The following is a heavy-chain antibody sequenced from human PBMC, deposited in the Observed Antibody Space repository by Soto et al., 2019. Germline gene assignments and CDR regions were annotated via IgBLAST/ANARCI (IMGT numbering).Heavy chain of an antibody. V-gene: IGHV3-74*01. CDR2: INSDGSST. J-gene: IGHJ4*02. D-gene: IGHD2-15*01. Sequence: EVQLVESGGGLVQPGGSLRLSCAASGFTFSSYWMHWVRQAPGKGLVWVSRINSDGSSTSYADSVKGRFTLSRDNAKNTLYLQMNRLRAEDTAVYYCVRTSLVVAAATREDYWGQGTLLTVSS. CDR3: VRTSLVVAAATREDY. CDR1: GFTFSSYW.